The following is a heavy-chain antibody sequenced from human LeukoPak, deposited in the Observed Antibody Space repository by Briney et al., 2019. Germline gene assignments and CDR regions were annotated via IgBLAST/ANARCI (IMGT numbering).Heavy chain of an antibody. V-gene: IGHV1-18*01. J-gene: IGHJ4*02. D-gene: IGHD6-19*01. CDR3: ARDRPWVAVAGYFDY. Sequence: ASVKVSCKASGYTFTSYGISWVRQAPGQGLEWMGWISAYNGNTNDAQKLQGRVTMTTDTSTSTAYMELRSLRSDDTAVYYCARDRPWVAVAGYFDYWGQGTLVTVSS. CDR1: GYTFTSYG. CDR2: ISAYNGNT.